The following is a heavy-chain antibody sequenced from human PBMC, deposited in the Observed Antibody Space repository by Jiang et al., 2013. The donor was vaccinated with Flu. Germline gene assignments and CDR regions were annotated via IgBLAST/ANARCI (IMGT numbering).Heavy chain of an antibody. V-gene: IGHV6-1*01. D-gene: IGHD1-26*01. CDR3: ARDSVDSGSYGLAFDI. CDR1: GDSVSSNSAA. CDR2: TYYRSKWYN. Sequence: TSQTLSLTCAISGDSVSSNSAAWNWIRQSPSRGLEWLGRTYYRSKWYNDYAVSVKSRITINPDTSKNQFSLQLNSVTPEDTAVYYCARDSVDSGSYGLAFDIWGQGTMVTVSS. J-gene: IGHJ3*02.